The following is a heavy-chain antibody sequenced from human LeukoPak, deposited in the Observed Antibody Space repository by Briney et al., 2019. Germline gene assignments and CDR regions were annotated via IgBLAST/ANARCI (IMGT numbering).Heavy chain of an antibody. CDR3: TKESSCHGFDP. CDR1: GFTFSNYW. V-gene: IGHV3-74*01. Sequence: TGGSLRLSCAASGFTFSNYWMYWVRQAPGKGLVWVSRINTDGSTTVYADSVKGRFTISRDNAKNTLYLQMNSLGAEDTAVYYCTKESSCHGFDPWGQGTLVTVSS. CDR2: INTDGSTT. J-gene: IGHJ5*02.